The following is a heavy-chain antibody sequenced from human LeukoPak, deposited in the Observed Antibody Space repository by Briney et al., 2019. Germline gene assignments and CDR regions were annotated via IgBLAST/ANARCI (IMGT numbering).Heavy chain of an antibody. CDR3: ARGAAGGDFDY. J-gene: IGHJ4*02. V-gene: IGHV3-48*03. CDR2: ISSRGSSI. CDR1: GFTFSTYE. Sequence: GGSLRLSCAASGFTFSTYEMDWVRQAPGRELEWVSYISSRGSSIYYADSVKGRFTISRDNAKNSLYLQMSSLRVEDTAVYYCARGAAGGDFDYWGQGTLVTVSS. D-gene: IGHD6-13*01.